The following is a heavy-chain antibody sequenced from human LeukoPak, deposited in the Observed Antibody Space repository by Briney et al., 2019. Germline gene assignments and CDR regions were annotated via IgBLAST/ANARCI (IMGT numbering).Heavy chain of an antibody. CDR3: LGYCRSTSCWDGMDV. Sequence: SETLSLTCAVYGGSFSGYYWSWIRQPPGKGLEWIGEINHSGSTNYNPSLKSRVTISVDTSKNQFSLKLSSVTAADTAVYYCLGYCRSTSCWDGMDVWGQGTTVTVSS. V-gene: IGHV4-34*01. CDR2: INHSGST. CDR1: GGSFSGYY. J-gene: IGHJ6*02. D-gene: IGHD2-2*01.